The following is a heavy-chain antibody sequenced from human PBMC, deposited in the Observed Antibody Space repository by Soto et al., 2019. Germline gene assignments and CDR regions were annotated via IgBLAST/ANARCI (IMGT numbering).Heavy chain of an antibody. CDR1: GGSVSSGPYH. D-gene: IGHD2-8*01. V-gene: IGHV4-61*01. Sequence: QVQLQESGPGLVKTSETLSLTCTVSGGSVSSGPYHWNWVRQPPGKGLEWIGHISYSGTANYNPSLRGRVIMATDTSMNQFSLRLTSVTAADTAVYYCMRSHGAYWGREPWSPSPQ. J-gene: IGHJ4*02. CDR2: ISYSGTA. CDR3: MRSHGAY.